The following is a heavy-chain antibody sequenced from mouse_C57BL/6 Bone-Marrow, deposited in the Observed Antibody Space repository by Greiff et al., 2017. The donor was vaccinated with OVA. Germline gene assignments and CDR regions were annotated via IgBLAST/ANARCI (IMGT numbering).Heavy chain of an antibody. V-gene: IGHV1-78*01. Sequence: QVQLKESDAELVKPGASVKISCKVSGYTFTDHTIHWMKQRPEQGLEWIGYIYPRDGSTKYNEKFKGKATLTADKSSSTAYMQLNSLTSEDSAVYFCAPGRRDDYDGAAYYAMDYWGQGTSVTVSS. D-gene: IGHD2-4*01. CDR1: GYTFTDHT. J-gene: IGHJ4*01. CDR2: IYPRDGST. CDR3: APGRRDDYDGAAYYAMDY.